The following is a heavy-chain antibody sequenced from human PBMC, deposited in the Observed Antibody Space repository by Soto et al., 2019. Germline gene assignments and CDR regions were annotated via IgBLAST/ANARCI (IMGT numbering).Heavy chain of an antibody. CDR2: ISSSSSTI. CDR3: ARDTSFYCSSTSCYHNWFDP. CDR1: GFTFSSYS. D-gene: IGHD2-2*01. Sequence: PGGSLRLSCAASGFTFSSYSMNWVRQAPGKGLEWVSYISSSSSTIYYADSVKGRFTISRDNAKNSLYLQMNSLRAEDTAVYYCARDTSFYCSSTSCYHNWFDPWGQGTLVTVSS. V-gene: IGHV3-48*01. J-gene: IGHJ5*02.